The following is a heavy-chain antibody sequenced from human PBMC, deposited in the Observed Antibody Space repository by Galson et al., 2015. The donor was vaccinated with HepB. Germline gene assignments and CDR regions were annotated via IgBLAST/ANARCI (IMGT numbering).Heavy chain of an antibody. J-gene: IGHJ4*02. CDR1: GFTFSSYS. Sequence: LRLSCAASGFTFSSYSMNWVRQAPGKGLEWVSSISSSSSYIYYADSVKGRFTISRDNAKNSLYLQMNSLRAEDTAVYYCARDPGIAVAVTYYFDYWGQGTLVTVSS. D-gene: IGHD6-19*01. CDR3: ARDPGIAVAVTYYFDY. V-gene: IGHV3-21*01. CDR2: ISSSSSYI.